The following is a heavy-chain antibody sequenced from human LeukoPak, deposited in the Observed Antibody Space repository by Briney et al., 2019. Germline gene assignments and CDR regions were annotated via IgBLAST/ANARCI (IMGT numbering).Heavy chain of an antibody. J-gene: IGHJ6*03. D-gene: IGHD2-2*01. CDR3: ARRTLPAAMVPLVDYMDV. CDR1: GGSISSGSYY. V-gene: IGHV4-61*02. CDR2: IYTSGST. Sequence: PSETLSLTCTVSGGSISSGSYYWSWIRQPAGKGLEWIGRIYTSGSTNYNPSLKSRVTISVDTSKNQFSLKLSSVTAADTAVYYCARRTLPAAMVPLVDYMDVWGKGTTVTVSS.